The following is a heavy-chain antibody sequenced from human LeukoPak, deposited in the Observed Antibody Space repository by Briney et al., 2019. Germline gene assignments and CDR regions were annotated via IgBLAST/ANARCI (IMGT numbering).Heavy chain of an antibody. CDR2: IIPIFGTA. Sequence: GAPVKVSCKASGGTFSSYAISWVRQAPGQGLEWMGGIIPIFGTANYAQKFQGRVTITADESTSTAYMELSSLRSEDTAVYYCAREVGYCSSTSCHMGRDYYYYGMDVWGQGTTVTVSS. CDR1: GGTFSSYA. V-gene: IGHV1-69*13. J-gene: IGHJ6*02. CDR3: AREVGYCSSTSCHMGRDYYYYGMDV. D-gene: IGHD2-2*02.